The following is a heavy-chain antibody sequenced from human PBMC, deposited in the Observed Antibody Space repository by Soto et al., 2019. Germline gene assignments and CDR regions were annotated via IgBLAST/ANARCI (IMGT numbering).Heavy chain of an antibody. CDR3: ARIKWGLNYYNGMDV. CDR1: GYSFSDYF. J-gene: IGHJ6*02. D-gene: IGHD1-26*01. CDR2: INPKTAAT. V-gene: IGHV1-2*02. Sequence: ASVKVSCKPSGYSFSDYFIQWVRQAPGQGLEWVAWINPKTAATNYAKKFQGRVSLTWDTSSTTAYMELTRLRPDDTAVYYCARIKWGLNYYNGMDVWGQGTSVTVSS.